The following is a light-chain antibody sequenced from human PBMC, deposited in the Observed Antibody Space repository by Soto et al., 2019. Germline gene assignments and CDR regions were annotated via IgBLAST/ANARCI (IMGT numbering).Light chain of an antibody. V-gene: IGLV2-23*01. J-gene: IGLJ1*01. CDR3: CSYAGSSTYV. Sequence: QYVLTQPASVSGSPGQSITISCTGTSSDVGSYNLVSWYQQHPGKAPKLMIYEGSKRPSGVSNRFSGSKSGNTASLTISGLQAEDEADSYCCSYAGSSTYVFGTGTKVTV. CDR2: EGS. CDR1: SSDVGSYNL.